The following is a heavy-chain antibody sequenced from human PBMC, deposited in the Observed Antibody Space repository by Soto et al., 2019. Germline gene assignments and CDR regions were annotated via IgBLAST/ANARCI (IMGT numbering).Heavy chain of an antibody. CDR3: ARVVKGTAMVTGYYYGMDV. D-gene: IGHD5-18*01. CDR2: ISSSGSTI. V-gene: IGHV3-48*03. CDR1: GFTFSSYE. J-gene: IGHJ6*02. Sequence: GSLRLSCAASGFTFSSYEMNWVRQAPGKGLEWVSYISSSGSTIYYADSVKGRFTISRDNAKNSLYLQMNSLRAEDTAVYYCARVVKGTAMVTGYYYGMDVWGQGT.